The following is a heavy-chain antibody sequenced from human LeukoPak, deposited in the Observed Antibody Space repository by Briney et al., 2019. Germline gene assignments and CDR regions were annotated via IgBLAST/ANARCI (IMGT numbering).Heavy chain of an antibody. J-gene: IGHJ4*02. V-gene: IGHV4-34*01. CDR1: GGSFSGYY. CDR3: ARGKIGSSHGFDY. Sequence: SETLSLTCAVYGGSFSGYYWSWIRQPPGKGLGWIGEINHSGSTNYNPSLKSRVTISVDTSKNQFSLKLSSVTAADTAVYYCARGKIGSSHGFDYWGQGTLVTVSS. D-gene: IGHD6-6*01. CDR2: INHSGST.